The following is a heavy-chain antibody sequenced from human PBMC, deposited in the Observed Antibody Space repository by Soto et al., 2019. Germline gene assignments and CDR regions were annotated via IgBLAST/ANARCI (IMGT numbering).Heavy chain of an antibody. D-gene: IGHD2-21*01. V-gene: IGHV3-23*01. J-gene: IGHJ5*02. Sequence: GGSLRLSCAASGFTFNIYAMTWVRQAPGKGLDWLSTISGSGDNTFYADSVEGRFTISRDNSKKTLYLQMNILRPEDTAVYYCAPQPPHCAGPACYITAWGQGTLVTVSS. CDR1: GFTFNIYA. CDR3: APQPPHCAGPACYITA. CDR2: ISGSGDNT.